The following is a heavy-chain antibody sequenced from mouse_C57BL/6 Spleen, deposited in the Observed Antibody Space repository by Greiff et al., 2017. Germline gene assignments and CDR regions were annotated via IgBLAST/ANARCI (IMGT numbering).Heavy chain of an antibody. CDR3: ARQYPHYAMDY. V-gene: IGHV5-17*01. Sequence: EVQGVESGGGLVKPGGSLKLSCAASGFTFSDYGMHWVRQAPEKGLEWVAYISSGSSTIYYADTVKGRFTISRDNAKNTLFLQMTSLRSEDTAMXYCARQYPHYAMDYWGQGTSVTVSS. CDR2: ISSGSSTI. J-gene: IGHJ4*01. CDR1: GFTFSDYG. D-gene: IGHD5-1*01.